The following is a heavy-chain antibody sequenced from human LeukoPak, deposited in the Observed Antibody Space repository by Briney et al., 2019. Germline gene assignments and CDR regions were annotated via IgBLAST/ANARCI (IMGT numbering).Heavy chain of an antibody. Sequence: SVKVSCKASGYTFTSYGISWVRQAPGQGLEWMGRIIPILGIANYAQKFQGRVTITADKSTSTAYMELSSLRSEDTAVYYCARDGVYCSSTSCYSEFFDYWGQGTLVTVSS. J-gene: IGHJ4*02. CDR2: IIPILGIA. V-gene: IGHV1-69*04. CDR3: ARDGVYCSSTSCYSEFFDY. D-gene: IGHD2-2*01. CDR1: GYTFTSYG.